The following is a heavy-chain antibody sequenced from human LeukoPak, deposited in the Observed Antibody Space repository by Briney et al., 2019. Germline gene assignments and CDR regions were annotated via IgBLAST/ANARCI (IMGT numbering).Heavy chain of an antibody. J-gene: IGHJ4*02. Sequence: GGSLRLSCAASEFTFSNYAMNWVRQAPGKRPEWVSGISSGGGSIYYADSVKGRFTISRDNSKNTLYLQMNSLRAEDTAIYYCASSPLAARPKLDYWGQGTLVTVSS. V-gene: IGHV3-23*01. D-gene: IGHD6-6*01. CDR3: ASSPLAARPKLDY. CDR1: EFTFSNYA. CDR2: ISSGGGSI.